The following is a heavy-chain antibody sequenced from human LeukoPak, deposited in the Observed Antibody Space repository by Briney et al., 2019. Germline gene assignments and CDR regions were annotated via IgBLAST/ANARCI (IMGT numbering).Heavy chain of an antibody. CDR2: ISLTGRT. D-gene: IGHD1-26*01. J-gene: IGHJ4*02. Sequence: SGTLSLTCGVSGXSITSTNWWSWVRQPPGQGLEWIGEISLTGRTNYNPSLIGRVIMSLDESRNQLSLTLTSVTAADTAMYYCTRESGPYCPFGYWGQGTLVVVPS. V-gene: IGHV4-4*02. CDR1: GXSITSTNW. CDR3: TRESGPYCPFGY.